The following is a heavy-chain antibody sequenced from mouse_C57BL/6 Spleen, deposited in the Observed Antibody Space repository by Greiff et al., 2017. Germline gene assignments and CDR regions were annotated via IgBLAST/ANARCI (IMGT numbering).Heavy chain of an antibody. J-gene: IGHJ2*01. V-gene: IGHV1-80*01. CDR2: ISTGDGDT. CDR3: ARGDGYFDY. CDR1: GFAFSSYW. D-gene: IGHD2-3*01. Sequence: VKLQQSGAELVKPGASVKISCTASGFAFSSYWMNWVHQTPGKGLEWIGQISTGDGDTNYTGKFKGKATLTADNSSSTAYMQLSSLTSEDSAFYFCARGDGYFDYWGQGTTLTVSS.